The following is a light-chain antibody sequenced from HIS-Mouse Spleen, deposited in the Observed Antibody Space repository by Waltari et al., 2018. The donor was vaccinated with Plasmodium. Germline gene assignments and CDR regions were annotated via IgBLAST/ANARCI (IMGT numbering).Light chain of an antibody. V-gene: IGLV3-10*01. CDR1: ALPKKY. CDR2: DDS. J-gene: IGLJ3*02. Sequence: SYELTPPPSVSLSPGQTARITCSGDALPKKYAYWYKQKSGQAPVLVIYDDSKRPSGIPERFSGSSSGTMATLTISGAQVEDEADYYCYSTDSSGNHRVFGGGTKLTVL. CDR3: YSTDSSGNHRV.